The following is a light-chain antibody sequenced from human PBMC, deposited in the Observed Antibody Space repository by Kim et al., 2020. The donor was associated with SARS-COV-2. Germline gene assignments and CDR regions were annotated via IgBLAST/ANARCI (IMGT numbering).Light chain of an antibody. Sequence: ANIKGKSSKSGSYSSNNKNYVAWYQQKPGQPPKLLIYWGSTRESGVPDRFSGSGSGTDFTLTISSLQAEDVAVYYCQQYYSTPRTFGQGTKVDIK. J-gene: IGKJ1*01. CDR2: WGS. V-gene: IGKV4-1*01. CDR1: KSGSYSSNNKNY. CDR3: QQYYSTPRT.